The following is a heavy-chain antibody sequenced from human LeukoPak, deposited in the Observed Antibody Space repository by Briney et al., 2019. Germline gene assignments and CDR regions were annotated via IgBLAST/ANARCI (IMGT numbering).Heavy chain of an antibody. CDR3: AKDLPGHYYGMDV. CDR1: GFTFDDYA. CDR2: ISGDGGST. Sequence: GGSLRLSCAASGFTFDDYAMHWVRQAPGKGLEWVSLISGDGGSTYYADSVKGRFAISRDNSKNSLYLQMNSLRTEDTALYDCAKDLPGHYYGMDVWGQGTTVTVSS. J-gene: IGHJ6*02. V-gene: IGHV3-43*02.